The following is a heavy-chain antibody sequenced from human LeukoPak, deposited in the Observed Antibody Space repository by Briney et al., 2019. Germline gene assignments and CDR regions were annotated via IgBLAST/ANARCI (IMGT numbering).Heavy chain of an antibody. CDR3: ARDRRGYSSSPIDY. D-gene: IGHD6-6*01. Sequence: SETLSLTCTVSGGSISSYYWSWIRQPPGKGLEWIGYIYYSGSTNYNPSLKSRVTISVDTSKNQFSLKLNSVTAADTAVYYCARDRRGYSSSPIDYWGQGTLVTVSS. V-gene: IGHV4-59*01. CDR2: IYYSGST. CDR1: GGSISSYY. J-gene: IGHJ4*02.